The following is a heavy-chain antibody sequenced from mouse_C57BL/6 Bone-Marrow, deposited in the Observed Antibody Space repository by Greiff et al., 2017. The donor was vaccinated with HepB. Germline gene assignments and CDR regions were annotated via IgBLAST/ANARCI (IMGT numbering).Heavy chain of an antibody. CDR2: ISGGGGNT. CDR1: GFTFSSYT. Sequence: VQLKESGGGLVKPGGSLKLSCAASGFTFSSYTMSWVRQTLEKRLEWVATISGGGGNTYYPDSVKGRFTISRDNAKNTLYLQMSSLRSEDTALYYCARVYYYGSSYGYFDYWGQGTTLTVSS. CDR3: ARVYYYGSSYGYFDY. D-gene: IGHD1-1*01. V-gene: IGHV5-9*01. J-gene: IGHJ2*01.